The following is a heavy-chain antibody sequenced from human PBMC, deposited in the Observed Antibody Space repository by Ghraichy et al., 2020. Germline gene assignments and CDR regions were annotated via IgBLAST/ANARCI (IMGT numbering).Heavy chain of an antibody. CDR3: AKDRYSTGWCHFES. CDR2: ISGGGDST. Sequence: GGSLRLSCLASGFTFNNYAMSWVRQAPGKGLEWVSAISGGGDSTYYADSVQGRFTMSRDNSKNTLYLQMNSLRADDSAVYYCAKDRYSTGWCHFESWGHGTLVTVSS. CDR1: GFTFNNYA. J-gene: IGHJ4*01. D-gene: IGHD6-19*01. V-gene: IGHV3-23*01.